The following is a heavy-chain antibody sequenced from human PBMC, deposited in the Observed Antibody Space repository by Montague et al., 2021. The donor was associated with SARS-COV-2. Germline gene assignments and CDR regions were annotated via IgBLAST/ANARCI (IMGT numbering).Heavy chain of an antibody. CDR3: ARWDPQTLTLIGLRGKSASDY. V-gene: IGHV4-34*01. CDR1: GGSFSGYH. CDR2: ISHSGTT. Sequence: SETLSLTCTVYGGSFSGYHWTWIRQSPGKGLEWIAEISHSGTTNYNFNPSLRSRVTISVDTSKSQFSLKLSSVTAADTGVYYCARWDPQTLTLIGLRGKSASDYWGQGTLVTVSS. J-gene: IGHJ4*02. D-gene: IGHD4-23*01.